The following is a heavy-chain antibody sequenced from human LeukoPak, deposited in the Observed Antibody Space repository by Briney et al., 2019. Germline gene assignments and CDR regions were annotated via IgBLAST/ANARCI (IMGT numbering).Heavy chain of an antibody. CDR1: GFSFSTYE. V-gene: IGHV3-48*03. D-gene: IGHD4-23*01. Sequence: GGSLRLSCAASGFSFSTYEMNWVRQAPGKGLEWVSYISGSGSTTYYAESVKGRFTISRDNAKNSLYLQMNSLRAEDTAVYYCARVTTVVTLFDYWGQGTLVTVSS. J-gene: IGHJ4*02. CDR2: ISGSGSTT. CDR3: ARVTTVVTLFDY.